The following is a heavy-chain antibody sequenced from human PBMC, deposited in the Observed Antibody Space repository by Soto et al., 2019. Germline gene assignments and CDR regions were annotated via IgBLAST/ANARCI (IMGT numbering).Heavy chain of an antibody. CDR2: IIPIFGTA. V-gene: IGHV1-69*13. CDR3: ARAPEGWLQFTYYFDY. CDR1: GGTFSSYA. D-gene: IGHD5-12*01. Sequence: GASVKVSCKASGGTFSSYAISWVRQAPGQGLEWMGWIIPIFGTANYAQKFQGRVTITADESTGTAYMELSSLRSEDTAVYYCARAPEGWLQFTYYFDYWGQGTLVTVSS. J-gene: IGHJ4*02.